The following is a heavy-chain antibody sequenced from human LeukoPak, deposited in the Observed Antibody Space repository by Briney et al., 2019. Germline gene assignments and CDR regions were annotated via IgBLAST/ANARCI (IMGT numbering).Heavy chain of an antibody. CDR3: ARARNCDSTSCYGVGDY. J-gene: IGHJ4*02. Sequence: GGSLRLSCAASGFTFSDTWMHWVRQAPGEGLVWVSRIRSDGNDTRYAESVKGRFTISRDNAKNTLYLQMNSLRGEDMAVYYCARARNCDSTSCYGVGDYWGQGTLVTVSS. V-gene: IGHV3-74*01. CDR2: IRSDGNDT. D-gene: IGHD2-2*01. CDR1: GFTFSDTW.